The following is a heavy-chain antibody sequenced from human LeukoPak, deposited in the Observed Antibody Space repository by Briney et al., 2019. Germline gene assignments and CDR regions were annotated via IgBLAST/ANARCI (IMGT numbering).Heavy chain of an antibody. D-gene: IGHD2-8*01. V-gene: IGHV1-18*01. CDR3: ARVELRCMRS. CDR2: ISAYNGNT. J-gene: IGHJ5*02. Sequence: GASVKVSCMASGYTFTSYVISWVRQAPGQGREWMGWISAYNGNTNYAQKLQGRVTMTTDTSTSTAYMELRSLRSDDTAVYYCARVELRCMRSWGQGTLVTVSS. CDR1: GYTFTSYV.